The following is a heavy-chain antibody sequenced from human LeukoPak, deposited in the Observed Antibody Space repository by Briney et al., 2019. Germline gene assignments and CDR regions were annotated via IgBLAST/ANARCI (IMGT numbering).Heavy chain of an antibody. CDR3: VNDGSGGYDHDY. Sequence: PGGSLRLSCSVSGFTFSSYDMYWVRQAPGKGLEYVSAISINGGSTYYADSVKGRFTISRDNSKNTLYLQMSSLRVEDTAVYYCVNDGSGGYDHDYWGQGTLVTVSS. CDR2: ISINGGST. CDR1: GFTFSSYD. V-gene: IGHV3-64D*09. D-gene: IGHD5-12*01. J-gene: IGHJ4*02.